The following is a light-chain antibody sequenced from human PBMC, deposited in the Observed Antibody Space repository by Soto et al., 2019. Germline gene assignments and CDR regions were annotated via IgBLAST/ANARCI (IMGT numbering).Light chain of an antibody. CDR2: LNSDGSH. V-gene: IGLV4-69*01. CDR3: QTWGSCIVV. Sequence: QPVLTQSPSASASLGASVKLTCTLSSGHSNYAIAWHQQQSEKGPRYLMKLNSDGSHSKGDGIPDRFSGYSSGAERYLTISSLQSEDEADYYCQTWGSCIVVFGGGTKLTVL. J-gene: IGLJ2*01. CDR1: SGHSNYA.